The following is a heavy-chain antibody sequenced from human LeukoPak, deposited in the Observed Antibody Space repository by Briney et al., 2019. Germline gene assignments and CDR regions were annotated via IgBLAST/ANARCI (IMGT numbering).Heavy chain of an antibody. CDR2: ISSSSSTI. Sequence: QPGGSLRLSCAASGFTFSSYSMNWVRQAPGKGLEWVSYISSSSSTIYYADSVKGRFTISRDNAKNSLYLQMNSLRAEDTAVYYCASGTGVTTSDYWGQGTLVTVSS. J-gene: IGHJ4*02. CDR1: GFTFSSYS. D-gene: IGHD4-17*01. V-gene: IGHV3-48*04. CDR3: ASGTGVTTSDY.